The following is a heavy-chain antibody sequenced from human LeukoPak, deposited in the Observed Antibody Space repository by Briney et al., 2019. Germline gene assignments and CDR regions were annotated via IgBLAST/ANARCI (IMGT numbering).Heavy chain of an antibody. V-gene: IGHV3-23*01. D-gene: IGHD4-17*01. Sequence: QPGGSLRLSCAASGFTFSSYAMTWVRQAPGKGLEWVSAITADGGTTYYADSVKGRFTVSRDNSKNTLSLQLNSLRTEDTAVYYCTTFAVTTRHFDYWGQGTLVTVSS. CDR3: TTFAVTTRHFDY. J-gene: IGHJ4*02. CDR1: GFTFSSYA. CDR2: ITADGGTT.